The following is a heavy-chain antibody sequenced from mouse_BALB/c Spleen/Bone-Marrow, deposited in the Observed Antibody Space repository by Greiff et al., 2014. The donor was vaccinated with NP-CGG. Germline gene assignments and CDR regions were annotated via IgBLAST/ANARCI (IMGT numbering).Heavy chain of an antibody. V-gene: IGHV14-3*02. D-gene: IGHD4-1*01. J-gene: IGHJ4*01. CDR1: GFNIKDTY. CDR2: IDPANGNT. Sequence: VQLQQPGAELVKPGASVKLSCTASGFNIKDTYMHWVKQRPEQGLEWIGRIDPANGNTKYDPKFQGKATMTADTSSNTAYLQLSSLTSEDTAVYYCARWEYYAMDCWGQGTSVTVSS. CDR3: ARWEYYAMDC.